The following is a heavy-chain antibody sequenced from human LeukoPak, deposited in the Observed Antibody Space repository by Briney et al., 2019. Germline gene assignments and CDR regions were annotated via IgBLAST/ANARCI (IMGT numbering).Heavy chain of an antibody. D-gene: IGHD1-26*01. J-gene: IGHJ4*02. CDR2: IYYSGST. Sequence: SETLSLTCTVSGDSTSDYYWTWIRQPPGKGLEWIGYIYYSGSTNYNPSLKSRVTISVDTSKNQFSLKLSSVTAADTAVYYCARSGSYSANDYWGQGTLVTVSS. V-gene: IGHV4-59*01. CDR3: ARSGSYSANDY. CDR1: GDSTSDYY.